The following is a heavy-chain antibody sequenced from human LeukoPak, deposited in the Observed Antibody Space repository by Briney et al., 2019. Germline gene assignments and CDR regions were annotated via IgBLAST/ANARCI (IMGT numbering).Heavy chain of an antibody. V-gene: IGHV3-30*02. CDR1: GFTSSSYG. CDR2: IRCDGSNK. D-gene: IGHD6-6*01. CDR3: AKDQYSSSYYFVY. J-gene: IGHJ4*02. Sequence: GGSLRLSCAASGFTSSSYGMHWVRQAPGKGLEWVALIRCDGSNKYYADSVKGRFTLSRDNSKNTLYLQMNSLRDEDTAVYYCAKDQYSSSYYFVYWGQGALVTVSS.